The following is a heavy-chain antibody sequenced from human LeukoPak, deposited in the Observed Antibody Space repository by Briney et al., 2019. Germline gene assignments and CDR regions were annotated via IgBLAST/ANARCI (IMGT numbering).Heavy chain of an antibody. CDR3: AKDNRRHYTSGPNPDSLH. CDR2: ISWNSGSI. V-gene: IGHV3-9*01. J-gene: IGHJ4*02. CDR1: GFIFNNYA. D-gene: IGHD6-19*01. Sequence: GGSLRLSCAGSGFIFNNYAMHWVRQPPGKGLEWVSGISWNSGSIDHADSVKGRFTISRDNAKNSLYLQMNSLRVEDTAFYYCAKDNRRHYTSGPNPDSLHWGQGALVTVSS.